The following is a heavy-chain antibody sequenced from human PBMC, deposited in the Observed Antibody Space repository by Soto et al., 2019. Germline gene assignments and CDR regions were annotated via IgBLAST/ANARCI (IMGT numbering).Heavy chain of an antibody. D-gene: IGHD6-19*01. CDR2: LSGSGTST. Sequence: GGSLSLFYAASVLELLNYPMNWFRQAPGKGLEWVSVLSGSGTSTYYAGSVKGRFTISRDNSRDTLFLQMNSLTADDTAVYYCAKATTNGGWFNPFDSWGQGALVTVSS. J-gene: IGHJ4*02. V-gene: IGHV3-23*01. CDR3: AKATTNGGWFNPFDS. CDR1: VLELLNYP.